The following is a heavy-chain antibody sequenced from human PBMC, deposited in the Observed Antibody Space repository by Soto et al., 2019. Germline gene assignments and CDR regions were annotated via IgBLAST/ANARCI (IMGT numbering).Heavy chain of an antibody. CDR3: STDSYTDLTVVRLDN. J-gene: IGHJ4*01. D-gene: IGHD3-22*01. CDR2: IWYDGSNK. V-gene: IGHV3-33*01. Sequence: PGGSLRLSCAASGFTFSSYGMHWVRQAPGKGLEWVAVIWYDGSNKYYADSVKGRFTISRDNSKNTLYLQMNSLRAEDTAVYYCSTDSYTDLTVVRLDNWGHGILVTVSS. CDR1: GFTFSSYG.